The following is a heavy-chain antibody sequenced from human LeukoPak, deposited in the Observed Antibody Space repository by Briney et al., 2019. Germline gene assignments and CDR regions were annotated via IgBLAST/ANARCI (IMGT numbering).Heavy chain of an antibody. CDR1: GFTFSSYW. D-gene: IGHD5-24*01. V-gene: IGHV3-74*01. CDR2: ISSDGSNT. CDR3: ASGVTIWLGNAFDF. J-gene: IGHJ3*01. Sequence: PGGSLRLSCAASGFTFSSYWMHWARQDAGKGLVWVARISSDGSNTIYADSVKGRFTISRDNAANTLYLQMNSLRAEDTAVYFCASGVTIWLGNAFDFWGQGTMVTVS.